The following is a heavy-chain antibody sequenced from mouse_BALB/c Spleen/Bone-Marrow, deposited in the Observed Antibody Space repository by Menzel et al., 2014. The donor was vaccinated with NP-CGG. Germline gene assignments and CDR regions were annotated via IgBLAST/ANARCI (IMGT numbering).Heavy chain of an antibody. Sequence: VQLKQSGAELVKPGASVKLSCTASGFNIEDTYMHWVKQRPEPGLEWIGRIDPANGNTKYDPKFQGKATITADTSSNTAYLQLSSLTSEDTAVYYCAEITTAAYYVMDYWGQGTSVTVSS. CDR1: GFNIEDTY. V-gene: IGHV14-3*02. CDR3: AEITTAAYYVMDY. J-gene: IGHJ4*01. CDR2: IDPANGNT. D-gene: IGHD1-2*01.